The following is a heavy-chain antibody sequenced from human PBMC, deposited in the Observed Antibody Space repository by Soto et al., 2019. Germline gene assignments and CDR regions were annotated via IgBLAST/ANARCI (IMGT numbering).Heavy chain of an antibody. Sequence: PSETLSLTCSVSGGSISPYYWSWIRQPPGKGLEWIGYVYYTGSTNYNPSLKSRVTISVDTSKNQFSLKLSSVTAADTAVYYCARYAVAGYYYYGMDVWGQGTTVTVSS. V-gene: IGHV4-59*01. CDR1: GGSISPYY. CDR3: ARYAVAGYYYYGMDV. J-gene: IGHJ6*02. CDR2: VYYTGST. D-gene: IGHD6-19*01.